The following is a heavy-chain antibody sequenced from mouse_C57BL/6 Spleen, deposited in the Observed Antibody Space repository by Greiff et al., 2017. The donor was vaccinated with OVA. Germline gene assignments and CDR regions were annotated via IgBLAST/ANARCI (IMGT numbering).Heavy chain of an antibody. Sequence: VQLKQSGPELVKPGASVKISCKASGYSFTGYYMNWVKQSPEKSLEWIGEINPSTGGTTYNQKFKAKATLTVDKSSSTAYMQLKSLTSEDSAVYYCARRRGYYDPFDYWGQGTTLTVSS. CDR2: INPSTGGT. CDR3: ARRRGYYDPFDY. J-gene: IGHJ2*01. V-gene: IGHV1-42*01. CDR1: GYSFTGYY. D-gene: IGHD2-4*01.